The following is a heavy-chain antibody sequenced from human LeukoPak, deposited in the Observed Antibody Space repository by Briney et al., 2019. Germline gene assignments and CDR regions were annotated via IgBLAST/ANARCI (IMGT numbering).Heavy chain of an antibody. V-gene: IGHV3-30*18. CDR3: AKDYYGSGSYSLSYQYYGADV. CDR1: GFTFNSYD. Sequence: GGSLRLSCAASGFTFNSYDMHWVRQAPGKGLEWVAAVTYDGSNKYYADSVKGRFTISRDNSKNTLYLQMNSLRPDDRAVYYCAKDYYGSGSYSLSYQYYGADVWGKGTTVTVSS. J-gene: IGHJ6*04. D-gene: IGHD3-10*01. CDR2: VTYDGSNK.